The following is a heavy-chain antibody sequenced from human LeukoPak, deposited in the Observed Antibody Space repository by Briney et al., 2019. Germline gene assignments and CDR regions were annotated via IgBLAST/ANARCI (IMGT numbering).Heavy chain of an antibody. D-gene: IGHD2-21*02. CDR2: IYNSAGT. CDR1: GCSISDYY. CDR3: VARQFYFRGGDERGVLVL. J-gene: IGHJ4*02. V-gene: IGHV4-59*01. Sequence: SGTLSLTCAVPGCSISDYYMSWIRQPPGKGLEWVGAIYNSAGTTYNLPLHSGVTIHLDTPQNQFSLKLSTVTAADTAVYYLVARQFYFRGGDERGVLVLWRQGPGVGVS.